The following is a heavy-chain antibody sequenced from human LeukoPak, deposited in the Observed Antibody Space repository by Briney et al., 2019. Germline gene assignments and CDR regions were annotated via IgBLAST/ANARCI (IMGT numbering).Heavy chain of an antibody. CDR2: IYYSGST. D-gene: IGHD3-22*01. CDR3: ARDTSGYYYFDS. J-gene: IGHJ4*02. V-gene: IGHV4-59*01. Sequence: SETLSLTCTVSGASISSYYWSWIRQPPGKGLEWIGYIYYSGSTNYNPSLKSRVTISVDTSKNQFSLRLSSVTAADTAVYYCARDTSGYYYFDSWGQGTLVTVSS. CDR1: GASISSYY.